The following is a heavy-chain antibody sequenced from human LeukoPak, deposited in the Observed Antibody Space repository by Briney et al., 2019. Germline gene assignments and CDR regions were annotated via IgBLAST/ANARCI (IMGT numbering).Heavy chain of an antibody. CDR3: ARLLYFDWPPYFDY. CDR1: GGSFSGYY. J-gene: IGHJ4*02. V-gene: IGHV4-34*01. Sequence: SETLSLTCAVYGGSFSGYYWSWIRQPPGKGLEWIGEINHSGSTNYNPSLKSRVTISVDTSKNQFSLKLSSVTAADTAVYYCARLLYFDWPPYFDYWGQGTLVTVSS. D-gene: IGHD3-9*01. CDR2: INHSGST.